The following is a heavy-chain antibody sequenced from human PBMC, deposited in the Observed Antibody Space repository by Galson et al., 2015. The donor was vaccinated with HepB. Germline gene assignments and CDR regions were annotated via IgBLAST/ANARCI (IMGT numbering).Heavy chain of an antibody. CDR1: GYTFSRYG. CDR3: ARDRTVTTERDYYYYYPMDV. Sequence: SVKVSCKASGYTFSRYGFSWVRQAPRQGLEWKGWISTYNGEIRYAQKFQGRITMTTDASTNTAYMELRTLRLDDTAVYFCARDRTVTTERDYYYYYPMDVWGQGTTVTVS. D-gene: IGHD4-17*01. V-gene: IGHV1-18*04. CDR2: ISTYNGEI. J-gene: IGHJ6*02.